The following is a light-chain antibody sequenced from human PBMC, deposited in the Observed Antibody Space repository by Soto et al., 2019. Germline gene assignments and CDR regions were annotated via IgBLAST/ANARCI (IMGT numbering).Light chain of an antibody. CDR2: GAS. J-gene: IGKJ5*01. CDR3: QQYGSSPAIT. Sequence: ELVMTQSPSTLSVSPGDTTRLSCRASQSINSDVAWYQQKPGQAPRLLIYGASSRATGIPDRFSGSGSGTDFTLTISRLEPEDFAVYYCQQYGSSPAITFGQGTRLEIK. V-gene: IGKV3-20*01. CDR1: QSINSD.